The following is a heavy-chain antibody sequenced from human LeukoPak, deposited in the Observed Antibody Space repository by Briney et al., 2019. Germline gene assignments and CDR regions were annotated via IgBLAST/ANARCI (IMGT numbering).Heavy chain of an antibody. CDR2: IYHSGST. CDR3: ARQTAEDCSSTSCYIRNWFDP. Sequence: SETLSLTCAVSAYSISSGCYWGWIRQPPGKGVEWIGSIYHSGSTYYSPSLKSRVTISVDTSKNQFSLKLSSVTAADTAVYYCARQTAEDCSSTSCYIRNWFDPWGQGTLVTVSS. J-gene: IGHJ5*02. CDR1: AYSISSGCY. D-gene: IGHD2-2*02. V-gene: IGHV4-38-2*01.